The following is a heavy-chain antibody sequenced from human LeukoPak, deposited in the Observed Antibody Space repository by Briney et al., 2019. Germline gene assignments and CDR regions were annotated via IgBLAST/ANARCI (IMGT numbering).Heavy chain of an antibody. D-gene: IGHD2-8*01. V-gene: IGHV3-48*01. CDR2: ISSSSSTI. CDR1: EFTFSSYS. J-gene: IGHJ6*04. Sequence: GGSLRLSCAASEFTFSSYSMNWVRQAPGKGLEWVSYISSSSSTIYYADSVKGRFTISRDNAKNSLYLQMNSLRAEDTAVYYCARGRVLGSPSSDVWGKGTTVTVSS. CDR3: ARGRVLGSPSSDV.